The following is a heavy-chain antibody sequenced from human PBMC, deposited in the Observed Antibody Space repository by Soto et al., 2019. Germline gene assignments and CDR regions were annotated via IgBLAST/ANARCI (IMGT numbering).Heavy chain of an antibody. CDR1: GGSISAGDYY. J-gene: IGHJ5*02. Sequence: QVQLQESGPGLVKPSQTLSLTCTVSGGSISAGDYYWNWIRQPPGKGLEWSGYIYYTGTTKYNPSLKSRATLSVDTCKNRFSLNLTSVTAADSAVYYCARGDWFHPWGPGTLVTVSS. CDR3: ARGDWFHP. V-gene: IGHV4-30-4*01. CDR2: IYYTGTT.